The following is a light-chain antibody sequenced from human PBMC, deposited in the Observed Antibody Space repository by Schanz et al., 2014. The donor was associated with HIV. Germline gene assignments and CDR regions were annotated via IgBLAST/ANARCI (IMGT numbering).Light chain of an antibody. Sequence: QSVLTQPPSVSAAPGQKVAISCSGGSSNIGDNYVSWYQQFPGAAPKLVIYAHNRRPSGIPGRFSGAKSGTSATLGITGLQTGDEADYYCVTWDSSLSVVVFGGGTKLTVL. CDR3: VTWDSSLSVVV. V-gene: IGLV1-51*01. J-gene: IGLJ2*01. CDR1: SSNIGDNY. CDR2: AHN.